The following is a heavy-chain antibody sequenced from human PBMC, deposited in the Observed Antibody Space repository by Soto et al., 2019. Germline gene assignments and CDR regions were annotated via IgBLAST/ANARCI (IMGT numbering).Heavy chain of an antibody. V-gene: IGHV1-18*01. Sequence: ASVKVSCKASGYTFTSYGISWVRQAPGQGLERMGWISAYNGNTNYAQKLQGRVTMTTDTSTSTAYMELRSLRSDDTAVYYCARDRGYSSGWHNLEAFDIWGQGTMVTVSS. CDR1: GYTFTSYG. CDR3: ARDRGYSSGWHNLEAFDI. J-gene: IGHJ3*02. D-gene: IGHD6-19*01. CDR2: ISAYNGNT.